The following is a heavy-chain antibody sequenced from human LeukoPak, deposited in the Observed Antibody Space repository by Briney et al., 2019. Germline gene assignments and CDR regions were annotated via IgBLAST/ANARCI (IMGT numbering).Heavy chain of an antibody. CDR1: GFTLRSNW. CDR3: AGGDGMLV. Sequence: GGSLRLSCAASGFTLRSNWMNWVRQAPGKGLEWVANIKQDGSKKHYVDSVKGRFTISRDNAKNSLYLQMNSLRADDTAVYYSAGGDGMLVWGQGTTVTVSS. J-gene: IGHJ6*02. CDR2: IKQDGSKK. V-gene: IGHV3-7*04.